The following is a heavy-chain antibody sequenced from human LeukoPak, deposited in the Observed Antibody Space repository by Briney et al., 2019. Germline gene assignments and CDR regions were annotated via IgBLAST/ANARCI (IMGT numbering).Heavy chain of an antibody. J-gene: IGHJ5*02. D-gene: IGHD2-21*01. Sequence: PSETPSLTCTVSGDSISSTSYYWGWIRQPPGKGLEWIGSIYYSKSTYYNPSLKSRVTISVDTSKNQVSLKLTSVTAADTAVYYCARRGSRVIRFDPWGQGTLVTVSS. CDR1: GDSISSTSYY. CDR3: ARRGSRVIRFDP. V-gene: IGHV4-39*01. CDR2: IYYSKST.